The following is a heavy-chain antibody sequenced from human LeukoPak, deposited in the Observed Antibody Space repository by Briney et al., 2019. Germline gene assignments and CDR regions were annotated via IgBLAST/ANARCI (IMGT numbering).Heavy chain of an antibody. D-gene: IGHD6-19*01. V-gene: IGHV3-23*01. Sequence: GGSLRLSCAASGFTFSSYAMSWVRQAPGKGLEWVSAISGSGGSTYYADSVKGRFTISRDNSKNTLYLQMNSLRAEDTAVYYRAKDDIAVAGIPIYYFDYWGQGTLVTVSS. CDR3: AKDDIAVAGIPIYYFDY. CDR1: GFTFSSYA. CDR2: ISGSGGST. J-gene: IGHJ4*02.